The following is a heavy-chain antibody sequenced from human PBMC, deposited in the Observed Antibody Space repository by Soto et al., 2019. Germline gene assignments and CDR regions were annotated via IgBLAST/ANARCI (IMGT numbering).Heavy chain of an antibody. J-gene: IGHJ4*02. Sequence: TLSLTCTVSGGSISSGGYYWSWIRQHPGKGLEWIGYIYYSGSTYYNPSLKSRVTISVDTSKNQFSLKLSSVTAADTAVYYCARENCSGGSCCLDYWGQGTLVTVSS. V-gene: IGHV4-31*03. D-gene: IGHD2-15*01. CDR2: IYYSGST. CDR3: ARENCSGGSCCLDY. CDR1: GGSISSGGYY.